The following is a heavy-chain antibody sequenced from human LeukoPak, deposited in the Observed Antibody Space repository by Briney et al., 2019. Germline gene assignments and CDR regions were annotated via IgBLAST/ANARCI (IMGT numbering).Heavy chain of an antibody. CDR1: GFTFSSYA. Sequence: PGGPLRLSCAASGFTFSSYAMSWVRQAPGKGLEWVSAISGSGGSTYYADSVKGRFTISRDNSKNTLYLQMNSLRAEDTAVYYCAKVGYYDSSGYYYVFDYWGQGTLVTVSS. D-gene: IGHD3-22*01. CDR2: ISGSGGST. CDR3: AKVGYYDSSGYYYVFDY. V-gene: IGHV3-23*01. J-gene: IGHJ4*02.